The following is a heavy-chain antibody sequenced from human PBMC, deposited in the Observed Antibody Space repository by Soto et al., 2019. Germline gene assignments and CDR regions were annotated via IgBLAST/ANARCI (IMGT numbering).Heavy chain of an antibody. Sequence: EVQLLESGGGLVQPGGSLRLSCEASGFTFSSYAMSWVRQAPGKGLEWVSAISGSGGSTYYADSVKGRFTITRDNSKNTLYLQMNSLRAEDTAVYYCAKDEAMIEGSSGMDVWGQGTTVTVSS. D-gene: IGHD3-22*01. J-gene: IGHJ6*02. V-gene: IGHV3-23*01. CDR2: ISGSGGST. CDR3: AKDEAMIEGSSGMDV. CDR1: GFTFSSYA.